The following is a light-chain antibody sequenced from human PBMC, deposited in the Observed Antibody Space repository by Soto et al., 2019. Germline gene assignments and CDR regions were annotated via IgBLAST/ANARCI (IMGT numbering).Light chain of an antibody. V-gene: IGKV1-5*03. J-gene: IGKJ4*01. CDR1: QSINNW. CDR2: KTS. CDR3: QQYKRFSLT. Sequence: DIQMTQSPSTLSSSVGDRVTITCRASQSINNWLAWYQQKPGKAPKLLIYKTSDLESGVPSRFSGSGSGTEFSLTISSLQPDDFATYYCQQYKRFSLTCGGGTRVEVK.